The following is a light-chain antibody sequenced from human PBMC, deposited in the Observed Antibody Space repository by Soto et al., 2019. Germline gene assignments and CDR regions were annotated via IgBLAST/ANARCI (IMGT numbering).Light chain of an antibody. Sequence: QSVLTQPPSASGTPGQRVTISCSGSSSNIGSNTVNWYQQLPGTAPKLLIYSNKQRPSGVPDRYSGSKSGTSASLAISGLQSEDDADYYCAAWDDSLNVLVFGGGTQLTVL. J-gene: IGLJ2*01. CDR3: AAWDDSLNVLV. CDR1: SSNIGSNT. V-gene: IGLV1-44*01. CDR2: SNK.